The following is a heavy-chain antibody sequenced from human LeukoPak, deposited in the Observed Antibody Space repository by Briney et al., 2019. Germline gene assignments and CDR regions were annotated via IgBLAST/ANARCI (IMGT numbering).Heavy chain of an antibody. Sequence: KPSETLSLTCTVSGGPISSYYWSWIRQPPGKGLEYIGYIYYTGGTNYNPSLKSRVTISVDTSKNQFSLNLTSVTAADTAVYYCARTLSSSYCSGGSCWNDYWGQGTLVTVSS. J-gene: IGHJ4*02. CDR3: ARTLSSSYCSGGSCWNDY. CDR2: IYYTGGT. CDR1: GGPISSYY. V-gene: IGHV4-59*08. D-gene: IGHD2-15*01.